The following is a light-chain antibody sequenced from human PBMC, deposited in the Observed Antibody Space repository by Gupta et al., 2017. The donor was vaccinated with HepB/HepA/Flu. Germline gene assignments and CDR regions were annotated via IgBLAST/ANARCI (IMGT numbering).Light chain of an antibody. Sequence: LPTPPPPSSGSPGQRVTISCSGSSSNVGTYRVYWYRQDPGTAPKLLIYSNNQRPSGVPDRFSGSKSGNSASLAISGLRSEDEAIYYCGAYADSLCGVFGGGTKFTVL. CDR3: GAYADSLCGV. CDR2: SNN. V-gene: IGLV1-47*01. J-gene: IGLJ2*01. CDR1: SSNVGTYR.